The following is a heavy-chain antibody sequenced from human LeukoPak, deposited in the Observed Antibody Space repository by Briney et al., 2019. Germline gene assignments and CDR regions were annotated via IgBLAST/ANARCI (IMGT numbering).Heavy chain of an antibody. Sequence: GGSLRLSCAASAFSFSNYAMSWFRQAPGKGLEWVSAISGSGDITNYADSVKGRFTISRDNSKNSLHLQMNSLRAEDTAVYYCARESGSGWTIFDYWGQGTLVTVSS. V-gene: IGHV3-23*01. CDR2: ISGSGDIT. CDR1: AFSFSNYA. J-gene: IGHJ4*02. CDR3: ARESGSGWTIFDY. D-gene: IGHD3-10*01.